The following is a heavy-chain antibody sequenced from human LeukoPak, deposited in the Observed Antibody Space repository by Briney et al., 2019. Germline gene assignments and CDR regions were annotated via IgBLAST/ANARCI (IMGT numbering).Heavy chain of an antibody. Sequence: PSETLSLTCTVSGGSISSSSYYWGWIRQPPGKGLEWIGSIYYSGSTYYNPSLKSRVAISVDTSKNQFSLKLSSVTAADTAVYYCARDGYSYGPFDYWGQGTLVTVSS. J-gene: IGHJ4*02. D-gene: IGHD5-18*01. CDR3: ARDGYSYGPFDY. CDR1: GGSISSSSYY. CDR2: IYYSGST. V-gene: IGHV4-39*07.